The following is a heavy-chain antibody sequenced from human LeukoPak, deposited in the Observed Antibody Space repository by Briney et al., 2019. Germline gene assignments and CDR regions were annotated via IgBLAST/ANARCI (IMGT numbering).Heavy chain of an antibody. J-gene: IGHJ6*02. V-gene: IGHV6-1*01. Sequence: SQTLSLTCAISGDXVSSNSAGWNWIRQSPSRGLEWLGRTYYRSKWSTDYAVSVKSRITVNPDTSKNQFSLKLSSVTAADTAVYYCARGSMVRGATNRVNYGMDVWGQGTTVTVSS. CDR2: TYYRSKWST. D-gene: IGHD3-10*01. CDR1: GDXVSSNSAG. CDR3: ARGSMVRGATNRVNYGMDV.